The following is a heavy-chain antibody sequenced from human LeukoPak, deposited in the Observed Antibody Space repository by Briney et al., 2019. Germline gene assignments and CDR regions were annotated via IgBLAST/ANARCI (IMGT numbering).Heavy chain of an antibody. D-gene: IGHD6-13*01. CDR1: GGSISGSNW. CDR2: IYHSGST. Sequence: SGTLSLTCAVSGGSISGSNWWSWVRQPPGKGLEWIGEIYHSGSTNYNPSLKSRVTISVDKSKNQFSLKLSSVTAADTAVYYCASRIAAAGTGTGFWGQGTLVTVSS. J-gene: IGHJ4*02. V-gene: IGHV4-4*02. CDR3: ASRIAAAGTGTGF.